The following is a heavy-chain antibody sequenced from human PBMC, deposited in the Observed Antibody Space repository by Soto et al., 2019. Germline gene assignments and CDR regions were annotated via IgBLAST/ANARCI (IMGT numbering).Heavy chain of an antibody. CDR3: ASDRNWDDSSGYFDY. CDR1: GFTFRNYA. CDR2: VGDSGGST. J-gene: IGHJ4*02. V-gene: IGHV3-23*01. D-gene: IGHD3-22*01. Sequence: GGSLRLSCAATGFTFRNYAMSWVRQAPGKGLEWVSAVGDSGGSTYYADSVKGRFTISRDNSKNTLYLQMNSLRAEDTAVYYCASDRNWDDSSGYFDYWGQGTLVTVSS.